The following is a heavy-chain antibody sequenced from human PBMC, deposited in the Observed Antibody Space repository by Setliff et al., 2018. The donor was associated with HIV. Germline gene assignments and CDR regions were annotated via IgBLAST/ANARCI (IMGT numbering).Heavy chain of an antibody. CDR3: ATWGRNNWNYFSY. D-gene: IGHD1-20*01. Sequence: SETLSLTCTVSGDSISSYYWSWIRQPPGKGLEWIGYIYYSGGTNYNPSLKSRVTMSVDTSKNQFSLKLSSVTAADTAVYYCATWGRNNWNYFSYWGQGTLVTVSS. V-gene: IGHV4-59*12. CDR2: IYYSGGT. J-gene: IGHJ4*02. CDR1: GDSISSYY.